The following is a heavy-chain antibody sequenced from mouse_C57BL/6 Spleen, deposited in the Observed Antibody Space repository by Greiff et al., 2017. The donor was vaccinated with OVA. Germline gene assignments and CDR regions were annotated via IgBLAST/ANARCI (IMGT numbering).Heavy chain of an antibody. J-gene: IGHJ1*03. CDR3: ARYGYGSSYGYFEV. CDR2: IYPGSGST. Sequence: VQLQQPGAELVKPGASVKMSCKASGYTFTSYWITWVKQRPGQGLEWIGDIYPGSGSTNYNEKFKSKATLTVDTSSSTAYMQLSSLTSEDSAVYYCARYGYGSSYGYFEVWGTGTMVTVSS. V-gene: IGHV1-55*01. CDR1: GYTFTSYW. D-gene: IGHD1-1*01.